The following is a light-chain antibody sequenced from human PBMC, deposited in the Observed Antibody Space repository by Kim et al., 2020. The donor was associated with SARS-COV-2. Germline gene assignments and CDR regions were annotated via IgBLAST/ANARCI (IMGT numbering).Light chain of an antibody. V-gene: IGLV2-14*03. Sequence: GQSITISCTGTSIDVGGYNYVSWYQQHPGKAPKLMIYDVSNRPSGVSNRFSGSKSGNTASLTISGLQAEDDADYYCSSCTSSSTVVFGGGTQLTVL. CDR2: DVS. J-gene: IGLJ2*01. CDR1: SIDVGGYNY. CDR3: SSCTSSSTVV.